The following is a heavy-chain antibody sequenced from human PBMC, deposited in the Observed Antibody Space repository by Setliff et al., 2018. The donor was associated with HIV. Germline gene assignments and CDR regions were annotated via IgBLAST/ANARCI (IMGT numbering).Heavy chain of an antibody. D-gene: IGHD3-9*01. Sequence: ASVKVSCKASGYSFTNLGLNWVRQAPGQSLEWMGWINVGKGNTNFAQKLQDRVTMTTDTSTSTAYMELRSLRSDDTAVYYCARAYDVLTGYFDYWGQGTLVTVSS. CDR3: ARAYDVLTGYFDY. J-gene: IGHJ4*02. CDR1: GYSFTNLG. CDR2: INVGKGNT. V-gene: IGHV1-18*01.